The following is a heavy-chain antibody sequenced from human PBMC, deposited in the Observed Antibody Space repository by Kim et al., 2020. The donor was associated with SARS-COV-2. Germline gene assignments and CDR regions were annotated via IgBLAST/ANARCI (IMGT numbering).Heavy chain of an antibody. CDR2: KQDGSGK. V-gene: IGHV3-7*04. Sequence: KQDGSGKYYVDSVKGRFTISRDNAKNSLFLQMNSLRVEDTAVYYCTRGDVWGQGTTVTVSS. J-gene: IGHJ6*02. CDR3: TRGDV.